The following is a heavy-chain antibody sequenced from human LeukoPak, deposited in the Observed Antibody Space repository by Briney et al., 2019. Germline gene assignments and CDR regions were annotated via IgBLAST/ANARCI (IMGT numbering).Heavy chain of an antibody. Sequence: GGSLRLSCAASGFTFSSYGMHWVRQAPGKGLEWVAVISYDGSNKYYADSVKGRFTISRDNSKNTLYLQMNSLRAEDTAVYYCAKGHEVVTEEASFDYWGQGTLVTVSS. D-gene: IGHD3-22*01. CDR1: GFTFSSYG. V-gene: IGHV3-30*18. CDR2: ISYDGSNK. CDR3: AKGHEVVTEEASFDY. J-gene: IGHJ4*02.